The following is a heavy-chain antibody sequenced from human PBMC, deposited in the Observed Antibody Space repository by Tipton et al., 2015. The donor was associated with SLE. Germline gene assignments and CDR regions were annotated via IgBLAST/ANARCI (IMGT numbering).Heavy chain of an antibody. J-gene: IGHJ3*01. V-gene: IGHV3-21*04. CDR2: ISSSSSYI. D-gene: IGHD6-19*01. CDR3: ARDAVTGSSAFDF. Sequence: SLRLSCAASGFTFSSYSMNWVRQAPGKGLEWVSSISSSSSYIYYADSVKGRFTISRDNAKNSLYLQMNSLRAEDTAFYHCARDAVTGSSAFDFWGQGTMVTVSS. CDR1: GFTFSSYS.